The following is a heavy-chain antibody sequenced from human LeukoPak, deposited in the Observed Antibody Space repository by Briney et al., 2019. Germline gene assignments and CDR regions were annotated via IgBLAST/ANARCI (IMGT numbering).Heavy chain of an antibody. CDR3: ANSGYYDYVWGSPD. J-gene: IGHJ4*02. CDR2: IRYDGSNK. Sequence: GGSLRLSCAASGFTFSSYAMSWVRQAPGKGLEWVAFIRYDGSNKYYADSVKGRFTISRDNSKNTLYLQMNSLRAEDTAVYYCANSGYYDYVWGSPDWGQGTLVTVSS. D-gene: IGHD3-16*01. V-gene: IGHV3-30*02. CDR1: GFTFSSYA.